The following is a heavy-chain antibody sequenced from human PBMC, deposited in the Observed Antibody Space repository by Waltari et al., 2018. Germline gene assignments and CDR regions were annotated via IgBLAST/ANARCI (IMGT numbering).Heavy chain of an antibody. D-gene: IGHD6-19*01. J-gene: IGHJ4*02. CDR2: ISGSGGST. CDR1: GFTFSSYA. V-gene: IGHV3-23*04. Sequence: EVQLVESGGCLVQPGGSLRLPCAASGFTFSSYAMRWVRQAHGKGLEWVSAISGSGGSTYYADSVKGRFTISRDNSKNTLYLQMNSLRAEDTAVYYCQKPIELIAVAGTDYWGQGTLVTVSS. CDR3: QKPIELIAVAGTDY.